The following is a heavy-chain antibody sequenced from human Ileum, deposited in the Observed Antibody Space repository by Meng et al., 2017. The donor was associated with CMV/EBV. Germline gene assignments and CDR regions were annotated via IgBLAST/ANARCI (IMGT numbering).Heavy chain of an antibody. D-gene: IGHD2-2*01. CDR3: ARGSWYQLQY. CDR2: INHGNAAT. J-gene: IGHJ4*02. CDR1: GFALSEYY. V-gene: IGHV3-11*01. Sequence: LSCVASGFALSEYYVSWIRQAPGKGLEWLSYINHGNAATYYVDSVKGRFTVSRDNAKNSVYLQMSSLRAEDTAVYYCARGSWYQLQYWGQGALVTVSS.